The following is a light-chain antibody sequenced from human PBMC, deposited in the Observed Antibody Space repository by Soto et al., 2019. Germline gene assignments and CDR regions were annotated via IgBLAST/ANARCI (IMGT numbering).Light chain of an antibody. Sequence: DIQMIRSPSPLAAYEGAGVAGTCRASQSISSWLAWYQPKPATAPHLLISAASTLNSGAPSRFSGSGTGTEFTLTIRGLQPDDFATYYRQQYMTYSFGQGTKVDIK. CDR3: QQYMTYS. V-gene: IGKV1-5*01. J-gene: IGKJ1*01. CDR2: AAS. CDR1: QSISSW.